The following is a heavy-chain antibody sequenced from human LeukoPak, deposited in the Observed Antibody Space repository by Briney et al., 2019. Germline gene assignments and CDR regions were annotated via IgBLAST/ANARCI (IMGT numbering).Heavy chain of an antibody. J-gene: IGHJ5*02. CDR2: IRWNSGSI. CDR3: AKGQYYYDSSGYSPFDP. CDR1: GFTFDEYA. D-gene: IGHD3-22*01. V-gene: IGHV3-9*01. Sequence: HPGRSLRLSCAASGFTFDEYAMHWVRQAPGKGLEWVSGIRWNSGSIGYADSVKGRFTISRDNAKNSLYLQMNSLRAEDTALYYCAKGQYYYDSSGYSPFDPWGQGTLVTVSS.